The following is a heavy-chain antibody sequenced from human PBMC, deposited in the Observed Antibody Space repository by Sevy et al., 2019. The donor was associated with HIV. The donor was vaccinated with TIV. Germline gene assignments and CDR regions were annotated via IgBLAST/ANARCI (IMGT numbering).Heavy chain of an antibody. V-gene: IGHV3-9*01. Sequence: GGSLRLSCAASGFTFDGYAMHWVRQAPGKGLEWVSGISWNSGRIGYADFVKGRFTISRDNAKNSLYMQMNSLSAEDTALYYCASIRGMHDAFDIWGQGTLVTVSS. J-gene: IGHJ3*02. CDR3: ASIRGMHDAFDI. CDR1: GFTFDGYA. CDR2: ISWNSGRI. D-gene: IGHD1-20*01.